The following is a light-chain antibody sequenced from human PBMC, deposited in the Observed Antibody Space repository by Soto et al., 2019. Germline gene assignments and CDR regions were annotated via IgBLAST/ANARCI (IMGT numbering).Light chain of an antibody. CDR1: QSVNKN. V-gene: IGKV3-15*01. CDR2: GAS. CDR3: QEYNTWPWT. Sequence: ETLKTQSPATLSLSPRERATLSFRASQSVNKNLAWYQQKLGQAPRFLIYGASTRATGIPARLTGSGSGTEFILTITSLQSEDSAVYYCQEYNTWPWTFGQGTKVDI. J-gene: IGKJ1*01.